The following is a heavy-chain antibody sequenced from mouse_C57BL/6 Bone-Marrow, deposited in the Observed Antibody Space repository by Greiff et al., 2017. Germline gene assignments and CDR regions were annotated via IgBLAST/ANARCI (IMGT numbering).Heavy chain of an antibody. CDR3: ARRYYGSSVFAY. Sequence: QVQLQQPGAELVKPGASVKMSCKASGYTFTSYWITWVKQRPGQGLEWIGDIYPGSGSTNYNEKFKSKATLTVDTSSSTAYMQLSSLTSEDSAVYYWARRYYGSSVFAYWGQGTLVTVSA. V-gene: IGHV1-55*01. D-gene: IGHD1-1*01. CDR2: IYPGSGST. J-gene: IGHJ3*01. CDR1: GYTFTSYW.